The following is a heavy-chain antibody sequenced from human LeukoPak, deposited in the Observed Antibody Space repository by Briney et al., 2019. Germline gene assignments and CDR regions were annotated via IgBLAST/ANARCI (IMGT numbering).Heavy chain of an antibody. CDR2: ISGSGGST. CDR3: AKNSGSYYRPLDY. D-gene: IGHD1-26*01. V-gene: IGHV3-23*01. Sequence: GGSLRLSCAASGFTFDENAMHWVRQAPGKGLEWVSAISGSGGSTYYADSVKGRFTISRDNSKNTLYLQVNGLRAEDTAVYYCAKNSGSYYRPLDYWGQGTLVTVSS. CDR1: GFTFDENA. J-gene: IGHJ4*02.